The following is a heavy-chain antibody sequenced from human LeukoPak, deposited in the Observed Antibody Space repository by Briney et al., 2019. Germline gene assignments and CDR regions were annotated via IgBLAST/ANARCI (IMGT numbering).Heavy chain of an antibody. CDR1: GGSTNDYY. CDR3: AREHGSGYYFDY. J-gene: IGHJ4*02. D-gene: IGHD3-10*01. V-gene: IGHV4-59*01. CDR2: ISHSGNT. Sequence: SETLSLTCTVSGGSTNDYYWSWIRQAPGRGLEWIGFISHSGNTNYNPSLKSRVTISVDTSKNQFSLKLSSVTAADTAVYYCAREHGSGYYFDYWGQGTLVTVSS.